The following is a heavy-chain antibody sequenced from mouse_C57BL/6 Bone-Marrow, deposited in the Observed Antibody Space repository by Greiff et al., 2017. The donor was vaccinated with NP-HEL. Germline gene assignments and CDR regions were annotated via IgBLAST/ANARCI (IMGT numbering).Heavy chain of an antibody. D-gene: IGHD1-1*01. J-gene: IGHJ3*01. CDR2: IDPNSGGT. CDR1: GYTFTSYW. Sequence: QVQLQQPGAELVKPGASVKLSCKASGYTFTSYWMHWVKQRPGRGLEWIGRIDPNSGGTKYNEKFKSKATLTVDKPSSTAYMQLSSLTSEDSAVYYCAIDYYGSSYEAWFAYWGQGTLVTVSA. V-gene: IGHV1-72*01. CDR3: AIDYYGSSYEAWFAY.